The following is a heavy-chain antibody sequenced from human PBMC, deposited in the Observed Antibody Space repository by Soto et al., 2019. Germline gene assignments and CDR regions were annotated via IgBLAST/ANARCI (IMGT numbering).Heavy chain of an antibody. Sequence: EVQLVDSGGGLVQPGGSLRLSCAASGFTVSNNYMCWVRQAPGKGLEWVSLIYSGGVTHYADSVRGRFTISRDNSRNTLYLQMYSLRADDTAVYYCTKRGTTVTTSLWYWGQGTLVTVSS. CDR1: GFTVSNNY. D-gene: IGHD4-17*01. CDR3: TKRGTTVTTSLWY. J-gene: IGHJ4*02. V-gene: IGHV3-66*01. CDR2: IYSGGVT.